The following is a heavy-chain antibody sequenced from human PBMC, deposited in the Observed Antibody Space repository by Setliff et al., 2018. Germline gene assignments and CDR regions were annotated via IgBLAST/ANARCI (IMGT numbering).Heavy chain of an antibody. V-gene: IGHV7-4-1*02. Sequence: GASVKVSCKASGYSLSNYVMNWVRQAPGQGLEWMGWINTKTGDPTYAQSYTGRFAFSLDTSDSATYLDISNLKAEDTATYYCARADHLVTTTFDYWGQGTLVTVSS. D-gene: IGHD4-17*01. CDR1: GYSLSNYV. CDR3: ARADHLVTTTFDY. J-gene: IGHJ4*01. CDR2: INTKTGDP.